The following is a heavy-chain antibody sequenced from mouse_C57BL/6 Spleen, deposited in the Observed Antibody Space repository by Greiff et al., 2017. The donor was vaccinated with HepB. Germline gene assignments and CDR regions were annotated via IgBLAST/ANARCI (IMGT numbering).Heavy chain of an antibody. J-gene: IGHJ4*01. Sequence: QVQLQQPGAELVKPGASVKMSCKASGYTFTSYWITWVKQRPGQGLEWIGDFYPGSGSTNYNEKFKSKATLTVDTSSSTAYMQLSSLTSEDSAVYYCARSYSNFAMDYWGQGTSVTVSS. CDR1: GYTFTSYW. V-gene: IGHV1-55*01. CDR3: ARSYSNFAMDY. CDR2: FYPGSGST. D-gene: IGHD2-5*01.